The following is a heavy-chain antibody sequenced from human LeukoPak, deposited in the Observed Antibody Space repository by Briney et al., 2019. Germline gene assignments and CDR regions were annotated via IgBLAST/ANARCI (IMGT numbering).Heavy chain of an antibody. CDR3: AREGTESQAVAFDI. D-gene: IGHD1-1*01. CDR1: GGSISTSNYY. Sequence: KSSETLSLTCTVSGGSISTSNYYWGWIRQPPGKGLEWIGNIFYSGSTYYNPSLKSRVTISVDTSKNQFSLKLTSVTAADTAVYYCAREGTESQAVAFDIWGQGTMVTVSS. CDR2: IFYSGST. J-gene: IGHJ3*02. V-gene: IGHV4-39*07.